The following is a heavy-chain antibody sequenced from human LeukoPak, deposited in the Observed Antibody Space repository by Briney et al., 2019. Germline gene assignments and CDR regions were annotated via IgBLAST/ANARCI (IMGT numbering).Heavy chain of an antibody. Sequence: PSETLSLTCTVSGDSVSSGSYYWGWIRQPPGKGLEWIGYIYYSGITNYNPSLKSRATISVDTSKNQFSLKLSSVTAADTAVYYCAGNYSSGFDYWGQGTLVTVSS. CDR3: AGNYSSGFDY. D-gene: IGHD6-19*01. J-gene: IGHJ4*02. CDR2: IYYSGIT. V-gene: IGHV4-61*01. CDR1: GDSVSSGSYY.